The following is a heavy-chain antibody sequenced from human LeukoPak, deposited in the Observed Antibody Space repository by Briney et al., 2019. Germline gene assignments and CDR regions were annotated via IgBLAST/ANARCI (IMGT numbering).Heavy chain of an antibody. CDR2: ISYDGSNK. CDR3: ARGRYYYDSSGSIRGPPEGP. CDR1: GFTFSSYA. Sequence: PGGSLRLSCAASGFTFSSYAMHWVRQAPGKGLEWVAVISYDGSNKYYVDSVKGRFTISRDNSKNTLYLQMNSLRAEDTAVYYCARGRYYYDSSGSIRGPPEGPWGQGTLVTVSS. J-gene: IGHJ5*02. D-gene: IGHD3-22*01. V-gene: IGHV3-30-3*01.